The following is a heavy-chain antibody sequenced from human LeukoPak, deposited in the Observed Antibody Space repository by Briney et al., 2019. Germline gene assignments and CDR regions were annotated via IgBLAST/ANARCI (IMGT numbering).Heavy chain of an antibody. Sequence: GASVKVSCKASGGTFSSYAISWVRQAPGQGLEWMGGIIPIFGTANYAQKFQGRVTITADESTSTAYMELSSLRSEDTAVYYCVTYYYGSGSGRSFDYWGQGTLVTVSS. V-gene: IGHV1-69*01. J-gene: IGHJ4*02. CDR3: VTYYYGSGSGRSFDY. D-gene: IGHD3-10*01. CDR1: GGTFSSYA. CDR2: IIPIFGTA.